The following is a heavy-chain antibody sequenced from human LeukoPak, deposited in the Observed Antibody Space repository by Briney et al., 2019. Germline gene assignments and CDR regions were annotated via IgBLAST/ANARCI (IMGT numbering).Heavy chain of an antibody. CDR3: ARHINGGFDY. J-gene: IGHJ4*02. CDR1: GGSISSYY. D-gene: IGHD3-10*01. CDR2: IYYSGST. Sequence: PSETLSLTCTVSGGSISSYYWSWIRQPPGKGLEWIGYIYYSGSTNYNPSLKSRVTISVDTSKNQFSLKLSSVTAADTAVYYCARHINGGFDYWGQGTRVTVSS. V-gene: IGHV4-59*08.